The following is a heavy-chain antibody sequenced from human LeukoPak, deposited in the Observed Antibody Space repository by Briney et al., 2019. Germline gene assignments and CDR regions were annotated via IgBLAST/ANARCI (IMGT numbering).Heavy chain of an antibody. Sequence: PGGSLRLSCAASGFSFSNYWMSRVRQAPGKGLDWVANIKQDGSEKYYVDSVKGRFTISRDNAKNSLYLQMNSLRAEDTALYYCARAGTYETTWYHWGQGTLVTVSS. J-gene: IGHJ5*02. D-gene: IGHD1-7*01. V-gene: IGHV3-7*01. CDR3: ARAGTYETTWYH. CDR1: GFSFSNYW. CDR2: IKQDGSEK.